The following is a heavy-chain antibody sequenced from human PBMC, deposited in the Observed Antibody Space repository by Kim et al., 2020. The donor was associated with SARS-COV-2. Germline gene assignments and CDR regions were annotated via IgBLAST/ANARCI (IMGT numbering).Heavy chain of an antibody. V-gene: IGHV3-7*03. Sequence: GGSLRLSCAASGFTFNTYTLTWVRQAPGKGLEWVGYIKIDGSDTYYADSVKGRFTMSRDNAKSSLYLQMNILRAEDTALYYCVRGSADAWGQGNQV. J-gene: IGHJ5*02. D-gene: IGHD3-10*01. CDR2: IKIDGSDT. CDR1: GFTFNTYT. CDR3: VRGSADA.